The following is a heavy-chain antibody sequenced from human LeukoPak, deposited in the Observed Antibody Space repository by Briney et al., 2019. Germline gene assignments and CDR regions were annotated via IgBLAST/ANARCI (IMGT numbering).Heavy chain of an antibody. CDR3: ERLDF. Sequence: SVKVSCKASGCTFTSYAMQGVGQARGQRLEGIGWIVVGSGNTNYAQKFQERVTITRDKSISTAYMEMSRLRGEDTDVYYCERLDFWGKGTTVTVSS. D-gene: IGHD5-24*01. CDR1: GCTFTSYA. J-gene: IGHJ6*04. V-gene: IGHV1-58*02. CDR2: IVVGSGNT.